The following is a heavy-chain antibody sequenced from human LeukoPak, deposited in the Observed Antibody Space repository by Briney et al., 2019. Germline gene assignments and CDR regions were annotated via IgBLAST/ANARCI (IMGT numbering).Heavy chain of an antibody. CDR1: GGSFSGYY. Sequence: SETLSLTCAVYGGSFSGYYWSWIRQPPGKGLEWIGSIYYSGSTYYNPSLKSRVTISVDTSKNQFSLKLSSVTAADTAVYYCARHASGSGSYYYFDYWGQGTLVTVSS. CDR2: IYYSGST. D-gene: IGHD1-26*01. V-gene: IGHV4-34*01. J-gene: IGHJ4*02. CDR3: ARHASGSGSYYYFDY.